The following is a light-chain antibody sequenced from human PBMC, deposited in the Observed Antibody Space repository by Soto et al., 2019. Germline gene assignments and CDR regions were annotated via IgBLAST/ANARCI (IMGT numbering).Light chain of an antibody. J-gene: IGKJ3*01. CDR1: QSIGTY. CDR2: AAS. V-gene: IGKV1-39*01. CDR3: PQSYSTLIT. Sequence: DIQITKTHSSLSASLGDRITITCLSSQSIGTYLNWDQQKPGKAPKLLIYAASSLQSGVPSRFSGSGSGTDFTLTISRLQPEDFATYYCPQSYSTLITFGPGAKVDI.